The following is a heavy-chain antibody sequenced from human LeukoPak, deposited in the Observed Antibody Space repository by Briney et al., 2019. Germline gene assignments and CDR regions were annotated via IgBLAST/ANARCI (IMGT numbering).Heavy chain of an antibody. Sequence: PGRSLRLSCAASGFTFRNYAMHWVRQAPGKGLEWVAVILHDGSNKYYADSVKGRFTISRVNSKNTLYLQMNSLRADDAALYYCARGDCGGDCYLSMATYDIWGQGTKVTVSS. V-gene: IGHV3-30-3*01. J-gene: IGHJ3*02. CDR3: ARGDCGGDCYLSMATYDI. D-gene: IGHD2-21*02. CDR1: GFTFRNYA. CDR2: ILHDGSNK.